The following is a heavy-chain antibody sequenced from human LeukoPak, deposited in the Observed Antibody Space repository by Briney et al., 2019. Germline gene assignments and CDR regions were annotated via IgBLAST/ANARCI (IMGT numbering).Heavy chain of an antibody. D-gene: IGHD5-18*01. Sequence: PSETLSLTCTVSGGSISSYYWSRIRQPPGKGLEWIGYIYYSGSTNYNPSLKSRVTISVDTSKNQFSLKLSSVTAADTAVYYCARSEVDTAQIYFDYWGQGTLVTVSS. CDR3: ARSEVDTAQIYFDY. V-gene: IGHV4-59*01. CDR1: GGSISSYY. J-gene: IGHJ4*02. CDR2: IYYSGST.